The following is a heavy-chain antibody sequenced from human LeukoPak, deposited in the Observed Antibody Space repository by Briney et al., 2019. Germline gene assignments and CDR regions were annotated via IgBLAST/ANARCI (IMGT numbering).Heavy chain of an antibody. D-gene: IGHD2-21*02. Sequence: GGSLRLSCAASGFTVSSNYMSWVRQAPGKGLEWVSVIYSGGSTYYADSVKGRFTISRDNSKNTLYLQMNSLRAEDTAVYYCARVVVTATTYYFDYWGQGTLVTVSS. V-gene: IGHV3-66*01. CDR1: GFTVSSNY. J-gene: IGHJ4*02. CDR3: ARVVVTATTYYFDY. CDR2: IYSGGST.